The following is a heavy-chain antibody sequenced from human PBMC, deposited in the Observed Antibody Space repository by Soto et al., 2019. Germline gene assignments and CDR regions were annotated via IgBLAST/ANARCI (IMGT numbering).Heavy chain of an antibody. CDR2: IHPNSGGT. CDR1: GYTNTADC. J-gene: IGHJ6*02. V-gene: IGHV1-2*02. Sequence: AALNRSRQSSGYTNTADCIDWVRRTPGQGLGWMGWIHPNSGGTNYAQKVQGRFTMTRDTSISTAYMELSRLRADDTAVYYRAPITDRSGRYGMAFWGQGTSVPGSS. CDR3: APITDRSGRYGMAF. D-gene: IGHD6-25*01.